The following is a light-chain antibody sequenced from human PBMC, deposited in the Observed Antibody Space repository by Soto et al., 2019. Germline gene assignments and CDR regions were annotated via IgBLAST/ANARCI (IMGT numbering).Light chain of an antibody. CDR1: QSISNH. CDR2: AAS. J-gene: IGKJ1*01. CDR3: QQFAISTT. Sequence: DIQMTQSPSSLSASGEVIVIITCRASQSISNHLNWYQQKPGKAPKLLIFAASSLQSGVPSRFSGSRSGPDFTLTISSLQPDDFATYYCQQFAISTTFGQGTKVDIK. V-gene: IGKV1-39*01.